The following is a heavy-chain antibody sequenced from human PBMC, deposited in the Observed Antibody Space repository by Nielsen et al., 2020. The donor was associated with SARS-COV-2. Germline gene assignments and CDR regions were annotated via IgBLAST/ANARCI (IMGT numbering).Heavy chain of an antibody. CDR1: GYTFNKDF. V-gene: IGHV1-46*02. J-gene: IGHJ4*02. Sequence: ASVKVSCKASGYTFNKDFVHWVRQAPGQGLEWTGRINPSDGRTTSAGKFQGRVTMTRDTSSSTVYMELSSLRSDDTAVYYCATSWYHYPTSGWTPHVVHWGQGTLVTVSS. D-gene: IGHD3-10*01. CDR2: INPSDGRT. CDR3: ATSWYHYPTSGWTPHVVH.